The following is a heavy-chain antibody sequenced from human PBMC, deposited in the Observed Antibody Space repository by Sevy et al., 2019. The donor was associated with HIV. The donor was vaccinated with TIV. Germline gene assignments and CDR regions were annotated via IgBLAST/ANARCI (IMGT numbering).Heavy chain of an antibody. CDR2: INHSGSS. Sequence: SETLSLTCAVYGGSFSGYYWSWIRQPPGKGLEWIGEINHSGSSNYNPSLKSLDTISVDTSKNQISLKLSSVTAADTAVYYCARSPPNWTSHYFDYWGQGTLVTVSS. J-gene: IGHJ4*02. V-gene: IGHV4-34*01. CDR3: ARSPPNWTSHYFDY. D-gene: IGHD1-20*01. CDR1: GGSFSGYY.